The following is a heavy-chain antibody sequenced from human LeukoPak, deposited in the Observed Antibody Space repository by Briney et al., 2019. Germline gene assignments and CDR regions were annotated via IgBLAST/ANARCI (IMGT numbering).Heavy chain of an antibody. J-gene: IGHJ4*02. CDR2: ISGSGGST. V-gene: IGHV3-23*01. CDR1: GFTFSSYA. Sequence: QSGGSLRLSCAASGFTFSSYAISWVRQAPGKGLEWVSAISGSGGSTYYADSVKGRFTISRDNSKNTLYLQMNSLRVEDTAVYYCAKDTAYDFWSHYFDYWGQGTLVTVSS. CDR3: AKDTAYDFWSHYFDY. D-gene: IGHD3-3*01.